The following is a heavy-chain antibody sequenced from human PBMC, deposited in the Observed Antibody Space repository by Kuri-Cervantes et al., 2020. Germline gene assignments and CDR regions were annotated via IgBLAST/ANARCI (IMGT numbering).Heavy chain of an antibody. CDR3: ARDNYFDY. CDR2: IKSKTDGGTT. Sequence: GGSLRLSCAASGFTFSHAWMSWVRQAPGKGLEWVGRIKSKTDGGTTDYAAPVQGRFTISRDDSKNTLYLLMNSLRDEDTAVYYCARDNYFDYWGQGTLVTVSS. J-gene: IGHJ4*02. V-gene: IGHV3-15*01. CDR1: GFTFSHAW.